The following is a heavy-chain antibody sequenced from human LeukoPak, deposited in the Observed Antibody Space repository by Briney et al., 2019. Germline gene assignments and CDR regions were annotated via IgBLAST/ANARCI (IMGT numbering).Heavy chain of an antibody. CDR3: VRDPDALDY. CDR1: GFTFRNSA. CDR2: IRSSGYPI. V-gene: IGHV3-48*02. J-gene: IGHJ4*02. Sequence: GGSLRLSCAASGFTFRNSAMSWVRQAPGTGLEWVSYIRSSGYPIHYADSVKGRCTISRDNAKSSVYLQMNSLRDEDTAVYYCVRDPDALDYWGQGTLVTVSS.